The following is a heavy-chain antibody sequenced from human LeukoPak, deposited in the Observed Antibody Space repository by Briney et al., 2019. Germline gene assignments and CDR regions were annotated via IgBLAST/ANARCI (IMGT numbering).Heavy chain of an antibody. J-gene: IGHJ4*02. CDR1: GVAISSSGGYY. Sequence: SETLSLTCNVSGVAISSSGGYYWSWIRLNPGKGLECIGHIYYTGSAYYNPSLKSRIAMSVDTSRIQVSLKLTAVTAADTAVYYCASDQGFGGLAFAYWGQGAPVTVSS. CDR2: IYYTGSA. V-gene: IGHV4-31*03. D-gene: IGHD3-10*01. CDR3: ASDQGFGGLAFAY.